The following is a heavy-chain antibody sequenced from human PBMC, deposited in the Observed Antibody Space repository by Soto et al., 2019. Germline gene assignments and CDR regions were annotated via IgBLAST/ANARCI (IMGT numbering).Heavy chain of an antibody. CDR3: AKRVQNLQNRWGIAAAILDY. CDR1: GFTFSSYA. Sequence: PGGSLRLSCAASGFTFSSYAMSWVRQAPGKGLEWVSAISGSGGSTYYADSVKGRFTISRDNSKNTLYLQMNSLRAEDTAVYYCAKRVQNLQNRWGIAAAILDYWGQGTLVTVSS. CDR2: ISGSGGST. D-gene: IGHD6-13*01. V-gene: IGHV3-23*01. J-gene: IGHJ4*02.